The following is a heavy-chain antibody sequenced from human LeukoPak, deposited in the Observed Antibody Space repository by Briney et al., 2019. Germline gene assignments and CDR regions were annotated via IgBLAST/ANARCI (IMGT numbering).Heavy chain of an antibody. CDR1: GFTFSSYA. CDR2: ISGRGGST. Sequence: PGGSLTLSCAASGFTFSSYAMNWVRQPPGKGLECVSSISGRGGSTYYADSVKGRFTISRDNSKNTLYLQMNSLRAEDTAVYYCGRVYCGGNCYSPPLPDYWGQGTLVTVSA. D-gene: IGHD2-21*02. V-gene: IGHV3-23*01. J-gene: IGHJ4*02. CDR3: GRVYCGGNCYSPPLPDY.